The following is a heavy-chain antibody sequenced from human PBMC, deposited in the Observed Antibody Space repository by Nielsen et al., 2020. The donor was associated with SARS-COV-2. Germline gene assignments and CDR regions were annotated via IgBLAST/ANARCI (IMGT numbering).Heavy chain of an antibody. CDR3: ARAPSLYCSSSSFYYYNWFDP. CDR2: IIPIFGTA. D-gene: IGHD2-2*01. V-gene: IGHV1-69*01. J-gene: IGHJ5*02. Sequence: WVRQAPGQGLEWMGGIIPIFGTANYAQKFQGRVTITADESTSTAYTELSSLRSEDTAVYYCARAPSLYCSSSSFYYYNWFDPWGQGTLVTVSS.